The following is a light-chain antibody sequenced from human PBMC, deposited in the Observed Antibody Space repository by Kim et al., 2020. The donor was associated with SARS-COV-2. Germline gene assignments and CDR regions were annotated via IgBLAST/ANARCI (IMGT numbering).Light chain of an antibody. CDR1: SSDVGGYNY. CDR2: DVS. CDR3: SSYTSSSTWV. J-gene: IGLJ3*02. Sequence: QSALTQPASVSGSPGQSITISCTGTSSDVGGYNYVSWCQQHPGKAPKLMIYDVSKRPSGVSNRFSGSKSGNTASLTISGLQAEDEADYYCSSYTSSSTWVFGGGTQLTVL. V-gene: IGLV2-14*01.